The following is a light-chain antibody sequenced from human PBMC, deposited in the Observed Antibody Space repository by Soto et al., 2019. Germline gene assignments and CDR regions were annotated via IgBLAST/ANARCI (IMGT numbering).Light chain of an antibody. Sequence: DIQMTQSPSSLSASIGDRVTITCRASQSIYHYLNWYQHKPGSAPKLLISAASSLQRGVPSRFSGSGSGTDFTLTISSLQPEDFAVYYCQQSHIPPRTFGQGTKVDIK. J-gene: IGKJ1*01. CDR2: AAS. CDR1: QSIYHY. V-gene: IGKV1-39*01. CDR3: QQSHIPPRT.